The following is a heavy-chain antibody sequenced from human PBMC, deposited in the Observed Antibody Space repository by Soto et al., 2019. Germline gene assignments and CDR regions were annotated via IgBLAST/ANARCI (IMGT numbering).Heavy chain of an antibody. J-gene: IGHJ5*02. D-gene: IGHD3-16*01. CDR1: GGTFSSYA. CDR3: ARGSNGGARFDP. Sequence: GASVKVSCKASGGTFSSYAISWVRQAPGQGLEWMGGIIPIFGTANYAQKFQGRVTITADESTSTAYMELSSLRSEDTAVYYCARGSNGGARFDPWGQGTLVTVSS. V-gene: IGHV1-69*13. CDR2: IIPIFGTA.